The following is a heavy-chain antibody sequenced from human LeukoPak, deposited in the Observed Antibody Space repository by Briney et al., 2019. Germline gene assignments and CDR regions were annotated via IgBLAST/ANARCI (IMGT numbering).Heavy chain of an antibody. CDR1: GHTFTSYG. V-gene: IGHV1-18*01. CDR3: ASLSSAADLRGYFDY. Sequence: ASVKVSCKASGHTFTSYGISWVRQAPGQGLEWMGWISAYNGNTDYAQNLQGRVTMTTDTSTSTAYMEMRSLRSDDTAVYYCASLSSAADLRGYFDYWGQGTLVTVSS. J-gene: IGHJ4*02. CDR2: ISAYNGNT. D-gene: IGHD6-13*01.